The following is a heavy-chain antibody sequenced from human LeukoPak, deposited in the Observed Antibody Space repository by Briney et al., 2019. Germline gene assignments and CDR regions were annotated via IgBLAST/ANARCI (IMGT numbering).Heavy chain of an antibody. Sequence: GASVKVSCKASGYTFTANYLHWVRQAPGQGLERMGWIDPNSGGTNHAQMFQGRVTMTRDTSISTAYMELSRLRSDDTAVYYCASGSGLYSPDYWGQGTLVTVSS. CDR1: GYTFTANY. J-gene: IGHJ4*02. CDR3: ASGSGLYSPDY. D-gene: IGHD3-3*01. V-gene: IGHV1-2*02. CDR2: IDPNSGGT.